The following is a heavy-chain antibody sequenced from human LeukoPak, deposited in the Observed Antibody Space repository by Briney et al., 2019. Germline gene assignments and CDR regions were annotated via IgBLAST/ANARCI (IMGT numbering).Heavy chain of an antibody. Sequence: GGSLRLSCAASGFTFSSYEMNWVRQAPGKGLEWVSSISTSSSYIYYADSVKGRFTISRDNAKKSLNLQMNSLRAEDTAVYYCTRDGDTVLTRGYYYYMDVWGKGTTVTVSS. CDR2: ISTSSSYI. CDR3: TRDGDTVLTRGYYYYMDV. V-gene: IGHV3-21*01. D-gene: IGHD3-10*01. CDR1: GFTFSSYE. J-gene: IGHJ6*03.